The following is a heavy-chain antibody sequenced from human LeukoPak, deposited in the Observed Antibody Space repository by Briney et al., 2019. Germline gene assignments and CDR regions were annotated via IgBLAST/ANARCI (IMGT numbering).Heavy chain of an antibody. V-gene: IGHV4-34*01. CDR2: INHSGST. J-gene: IGHJ3*02. CDR1: GGSFSGYY. D-gene: IGHD3-10*01. Sequence: KPSETLSLTCAVYGGSFSGYYWSWIRQPPGKGLEWIGEINHSGSTNYNPSLKSRVTISVDTSKNQFSLKLSSVTAADTAVYYCARELDGSGSYPDAFDIWGQGTMVTVSS. CDR3: ARELDGSGSYPDAFDI.